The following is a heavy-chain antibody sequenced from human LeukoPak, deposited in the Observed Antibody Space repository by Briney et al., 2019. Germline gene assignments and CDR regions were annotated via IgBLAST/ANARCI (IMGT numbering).Heavy chain of an antibody. Sequence: PGGSLRLSCAASGFTFSNFAMTWVRQAPGKGPEWVSYISGSSRTIYYADSVKGRFTISRDNAKNSLYLQMNSLRSDDTAVYYCARDLAPEILLYSGSYTAFDYWGQGTLVTVSS. V-gene: IGHV3-48*04. CDR3: ARDLAPEILLYSGSYTAFDY. CDR2: ISGSSRTI. CDR1: GFTFSNFA. D-gene: IGHD1-26*01. J-gene: IGHJ4*02.